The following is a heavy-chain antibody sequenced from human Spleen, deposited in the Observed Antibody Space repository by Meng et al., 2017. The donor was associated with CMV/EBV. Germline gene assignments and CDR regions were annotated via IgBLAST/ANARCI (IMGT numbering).Heavy chain of an antibody. V-gene: IGHV4-59*01. CDR1: GGSINTYY. J-gene: IGHJ6*02. D-gene: IGHD6-6*01. Sequence: SETLSLTCTVSGGSINTYYWTWIRQPPGKGLEWIGYIYDSGNTNYNPSLKSRVTISVDRSKKQFSLELTSVTAADTAVYFCTRDLSSSSLYFYGMDVWGQGTSVTVSS. CDR3: TRDLSSSSLYFYGMDV. CDR2: IYDSGNT.